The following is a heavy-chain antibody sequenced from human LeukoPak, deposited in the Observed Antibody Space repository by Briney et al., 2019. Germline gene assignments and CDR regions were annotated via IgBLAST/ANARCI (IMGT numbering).Heavy chain of an antibody. CDR2: IYYSGST. CDR1: GGSISSYY. CDR3: ARHRLAAAFFDY. V-gene: IGHV4-59*08. J-gene: IGHJ4*02. Sequence: SETLPLACTVSGGSISSYYWSWIRQPPGKGLEWIGYIYYSGSTNYNPSLKSRVTISVDRSKNQFSLKLSSVTAADTAVYYCARHRLAAAFFDYWGQGTLVTVSS. D-gene: IGHD6-13*01.